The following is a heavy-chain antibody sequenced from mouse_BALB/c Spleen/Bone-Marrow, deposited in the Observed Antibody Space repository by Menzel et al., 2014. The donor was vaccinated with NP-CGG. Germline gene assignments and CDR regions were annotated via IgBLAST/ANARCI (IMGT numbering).Heavy chain of an antibody. Sequence: QVQLQQSGAELAKPGASVKMSCKASGYTFTSYWMHWVKQRPGQGLEWIGYINPSTGYTEYNQKFKDKATSTADKSSSTAYMQLSSLTSEDSAVYYCARSNYYGSKDYWGQGTTLTVSS. J-gene: IGHJ2*01. CDR1: GYTFTSYW. CDR2: INPSTGYT. V-gene: IGHV1-7*01. CDR3: ARSNYYGSKDY. D-gene: IGHD1-1*01.